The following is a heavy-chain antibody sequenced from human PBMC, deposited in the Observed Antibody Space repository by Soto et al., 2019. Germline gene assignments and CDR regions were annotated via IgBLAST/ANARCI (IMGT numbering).Heavy chain of an antibody. CDR1: GGSVSSGSYY. CDR3: ARDNALYDSSGYYYYYYMDV. Sequence: SETLSLTCTVSGGSVSSGSYYWSWIRQPPGKGLEWIGYIYYSGSTNYNPSLKSRVTISVDTSKNQFSLKLSSVTAADTAVYYCARDNALYDSSGYYYYYYMDVWGKGTTVTVSS. J-gene: IGHJ6*03. D-gene: IGHD3-22*01. CDR2: IYYSGST. V-gene: IGHV4-61*01.